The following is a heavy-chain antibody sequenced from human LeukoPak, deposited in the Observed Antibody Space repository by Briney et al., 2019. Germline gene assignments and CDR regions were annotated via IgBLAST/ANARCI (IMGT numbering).Heavy chain of an antibody. J-gene: IGHJ4*02. V-gene: IGHV1-69*13. D-gene: IGHD3-3*01. CDR3: ASPVKYYDTWSGYPPFGY. Sequence: ASVKVSCKASGYTFTSYGISWVRQAPGQGLEWVGGIIPMSGTANYAQKFQGRVTITADESTSTAYMELSSLRSEDTAIYYCASPVKYYDTWSGYPPFGYWGQGTLVTVSS. CDR1: GYTFTSYG. CDR2: IIPMSGTA.